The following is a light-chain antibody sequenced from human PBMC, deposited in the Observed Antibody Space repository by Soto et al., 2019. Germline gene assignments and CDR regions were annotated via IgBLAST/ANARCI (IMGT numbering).Light chain of an antibody. CDR3: QKLRY. Sequence: EIALTHSPATLSLSPGERATLSCRASQSVSSYLAWYQQKPGQAPRLLIYDASNRATGIPARFSGSGSGTDFTLTISSLEPEDFAVYYCQKLRYFGQGTRLEVK. CDR2: DAS. CDR1: QSVSSY. J-gene: IGKJ5*01. V-gene: IGKV3-11*01.